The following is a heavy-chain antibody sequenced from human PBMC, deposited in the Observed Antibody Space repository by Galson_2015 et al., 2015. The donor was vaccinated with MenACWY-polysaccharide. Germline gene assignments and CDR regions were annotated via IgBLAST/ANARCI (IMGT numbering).Heavy chain of an antibody. Sequence: SVKVSCKASGYTFNTYAMNWVRQAPGQGLEWVGGINTNTGNPTYAQGFTGRLVFSLDASVSTAYLQISSLKAEDTAVYYCARDPKQKPTTVPTGRFDYWGQGTLVTVSS. CDR3: ARDPKQKPTTVPTGRFDY. CDR2: INTNTGNP. D-gene: IGHD4-17*01. J-gene: IGHJ4*02. CDR1: GYTFNTYA. V-gene: IGHV7-4-1*02.